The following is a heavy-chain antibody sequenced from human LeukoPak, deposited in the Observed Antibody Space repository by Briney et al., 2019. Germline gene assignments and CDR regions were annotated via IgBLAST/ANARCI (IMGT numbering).Heavy chain of an antibody. J-gene: IGHJ3*02. CDR3: ARGLTIFGVAMDAFDI. Sequence: GGSLRLSCAASGFTFSSYSMNWVRQAPGKGLEWVSSISSSSSYIYYADSVKGRFTISRDNAKNSLYLQMNSLRAEDTAVYYCARGLTIFGVAMDAFDIRGQGTMVTVSS. CDR1: GFTFSSYS. CDR2: ISSSSSYI. D-gene: IGHD3-3*01. V-gene: IGHV3-21*01.